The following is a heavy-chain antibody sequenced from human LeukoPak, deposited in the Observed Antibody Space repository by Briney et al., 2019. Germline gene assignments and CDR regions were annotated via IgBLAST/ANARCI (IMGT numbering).Heavy chain of an antibody. CDR2: SSSSGSRT. CDR1: GFTFSSYA. Sequence: GGSLRLSCAASGFTFSSYAMTWVRPAPGKGLEWVSTSSSSGSRTYYADSVKGRFTISRDNSKNTLFLRMSSLRAEDTAVYYCAKDNILPTAKTTLDYWGQGTLVTVSS. V-gene: IGHV3-23*01. D-gene: IGHD2-2*01. CDR3: AKDNILPTAKTTLDY. J-gene: IGHJ4*02.